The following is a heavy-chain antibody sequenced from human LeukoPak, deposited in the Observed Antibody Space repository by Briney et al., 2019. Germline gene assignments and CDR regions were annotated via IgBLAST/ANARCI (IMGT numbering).Heavy chain of an antibody. CDR3: ARAGVTNQLGQTYWYFDL. V-gene: IGHV3-7*01. J-gene: IGHJ2*01. D-gene: IGHD7-27*01. CDR1: GFTLSNYW. Sequence: GGSLRLSCTTSGFTLSNYWMTWVRQAPGKGLEWVAKIQKDGSEAYYVDSMEGRFTISRDNAENSLYLQMHSLRAEDTAVYSCARAGVTNQLGQTYWYFDLWGRGTLVTVSS. CDR2: IQKDGSEA.